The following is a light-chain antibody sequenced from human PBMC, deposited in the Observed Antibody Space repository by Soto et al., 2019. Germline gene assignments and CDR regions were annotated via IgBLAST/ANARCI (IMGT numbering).Light chain of an antibody. CDR2: DVS. Sequence: AIQLTQSPSSLSASVGDIVTITCRASQDIRGALAWYQQKPGKPPKLLIFDVSSLQSGVPSRFSGSGSGTDFTLTISSLQPEDFATYYCQPFNTYPITFGQGTRLEIK. CDR1: QDIRGA. CDR3: QPFNTYPIT. V-gene: IGKV1-13*02. J-gene: IGKJ5*01.